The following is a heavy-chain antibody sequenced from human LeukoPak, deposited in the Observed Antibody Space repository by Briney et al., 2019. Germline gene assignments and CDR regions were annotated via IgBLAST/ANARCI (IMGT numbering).Heavy chain of an antibody. Sequence: SGTLSLTCAVSGGSISSSYWWSWIRQPPGKGLEWIGEIYHSGSTNYNLSLKSRVTISVDKSKNQFSLKLNSVTAADTAVYYCARDERGYSDWFDPWGQGTLVTVSS. CDR2: IYHSGST. V-gene: IGHV4-4*02. CDR1: GGSISSSYW. J-gene: IGHJ5*02. CDR3: ARDERGYSDWFDP. D-gene: IGHD2-15*01.